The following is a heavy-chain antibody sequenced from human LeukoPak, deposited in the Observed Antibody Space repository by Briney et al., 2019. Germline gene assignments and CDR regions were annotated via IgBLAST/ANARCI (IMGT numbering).Heavy chain of an antibody. D-gene: IGHD2-2*01. Sequence: SSETLSLTCAVYGESFSGYYWSWIRQPPGKGLEWIGEMNHSGRTNYNRSLKSRVTISVDTSKNQFSLKLSSVSAADTAVYYCARRAGVPDAKAVWFDPGGQGTLVTVS. CDR2: MNHSGRT. CDR3: ARRAGVPDAKAVWFDP. CDR1: GESFSGYY. V-gene: IGHV4-34*01. J-gene: IGHJ5*02.